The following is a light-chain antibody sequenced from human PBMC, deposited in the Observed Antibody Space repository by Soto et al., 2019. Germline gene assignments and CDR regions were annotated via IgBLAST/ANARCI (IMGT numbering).Light chain of an antibody. J-gene: IGKJ4*01. CDR3: QQSYKILT. V-gene: IGKV1-39*01. CDR2: AAS. Sequence: DIQLPQSPASLSASVGDRVTITCRASANIGSNLNWYQHQKGTAPKLLICAASSLQGGVPSRFSGSGYGTQFTLTISGLQTEDFATYYCQQSYKILTFGGGTWVDI. CDR1: ANIGSN.